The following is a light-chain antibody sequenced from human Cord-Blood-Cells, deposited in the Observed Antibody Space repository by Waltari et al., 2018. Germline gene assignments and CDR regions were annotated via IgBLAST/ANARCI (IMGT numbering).Light chain of an antibody. CDR1: QSISSY. J-gene: IGKJ2*01. CDR3: QQSYSTPLYT. CDR2: AAY. V-gene: IGKV1-39*01. Sequence: DIQMTQSPSSLYASVGDRVTITCRASQSISSYLNWNQQQPGKAQKLLIYAAYSLQRGVPSRFSGSGSGTDFTLTISSLQPEDFATYYCQQSYSTPLYTFGQGTKLEIK.